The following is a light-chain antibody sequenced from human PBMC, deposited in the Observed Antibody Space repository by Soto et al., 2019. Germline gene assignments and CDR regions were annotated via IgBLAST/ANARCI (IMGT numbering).Light chain of an antibody. V-gene: IGKV1-16*01. Sequence: DIQMTQSPSSLSESAGDRVTITCRVSQGISTYLNWYQQKPGKAPKLLIYAASSLQSGVPSRFSGSGSGTEFTLTISSLQPDDFATYYCQQYNSYSTRTFGQGTKVDIK. CDR3: QQYNSYSTRT. CDR1: QGISTY. CDR2: AAS. J-gene: IGKJ1*01.